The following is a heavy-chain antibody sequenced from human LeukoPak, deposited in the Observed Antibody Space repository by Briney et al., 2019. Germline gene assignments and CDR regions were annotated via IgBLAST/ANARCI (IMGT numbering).Heavy chain of an antibody. CDR1: GFTFSDYY. D-gene: IGHD1-26*01. CDR3: AREYSGSFDY. Sequence: PGRSLRLSCAASGFTFSDYYISWIRQAPGKGLNWISYIDSSGGTVYYADSVKGRFTISRDNAKNSLYLQMNSLRAEDTAVYYCAREYSGSFDYWGQGTLVTVSS. CDR2: IDSSGGTV. V-gene: IGHV3-11*04. J-gene: IGHJ4*02.